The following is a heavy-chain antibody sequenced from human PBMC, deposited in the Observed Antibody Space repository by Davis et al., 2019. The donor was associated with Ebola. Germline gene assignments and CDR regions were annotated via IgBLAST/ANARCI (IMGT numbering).Heavy chain of an antibody. V-gene: IGHV1-46*01. D-gene: IGHD3-3*01. CDR3: ARGPHYDFWSGYLSFDY. J-gene: IGHJ4*02. CDR2: INPSGGST. CDR1: GYTFTSYY. Sequence: AASVKVSCKASGYTFTSYYMHWVRQAPGQGLEWMGIINPSGGSTSYAQKFQGRITMTRDTSTSTVYMELSSLRSEDTAVYYCARGPHYDFWSGYLSFDYWGQGTLVTVSS.